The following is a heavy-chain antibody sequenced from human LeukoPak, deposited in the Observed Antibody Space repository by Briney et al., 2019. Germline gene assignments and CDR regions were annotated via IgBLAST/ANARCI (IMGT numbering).Heavy chain of an antibody. J-gene: IGHJ6*03. CDR2: INWNGGST. CDR1: GFTFDDYG. D-gene: IGHD6-19*01. V-gene: IGHV3-20*04. CDR3: ARALSIAVAGPYYYYMDV. Sequence: GGSLRLSCAASGFTFDDYGMSWVRQAPGKGLEWVSGINWNGGSTGYADSVEGRFTISRDNAKNSLYLQMNSLRAEDTALYYCARALSIAVAGPYYYYMDVWGKGTTVTVSS.